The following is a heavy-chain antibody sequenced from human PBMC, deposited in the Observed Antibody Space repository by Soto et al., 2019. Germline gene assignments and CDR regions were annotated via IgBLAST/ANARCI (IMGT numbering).Heavy chain of an antibody. J-gene: IGHJ4*02. D-gene: IGHD5-12*01. CDR3: AVLAYSGWPHS. Sequence: GASVKVSCKASGYTFTSYGISWVRQAPGQRLEWMAWINGGNGDTKYSPTFQDRVIVTRDTSATTGYMELSSLRFEDTAVYYCAVLAYSGWPHSWGQGTLVTVSS. V-gene: IGHV1-3*01. CDR2: INGGNGDT. CDR1: GYTFTSYG.